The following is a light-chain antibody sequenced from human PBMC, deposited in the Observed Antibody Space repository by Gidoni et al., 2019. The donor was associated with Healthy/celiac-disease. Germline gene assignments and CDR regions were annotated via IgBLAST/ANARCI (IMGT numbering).Light chain of an antibody. J-gene: IGKJ1*01. CDR1: QSVLYSSNNKNY. CDR2: WAS. Sequence: DIVMTQSPDSLAVSLGERATINCKSSQSVLYSSNNKNYLAWHQQKPGQPPKLLIYWASTRESGVPDRFSGSGSGTDFTLTISSLQAEDVAVYYCQQYYSPWTFXXXTKVEIK. V-gene: IGKV4-1*01. CDR3: QQYYSPWT.